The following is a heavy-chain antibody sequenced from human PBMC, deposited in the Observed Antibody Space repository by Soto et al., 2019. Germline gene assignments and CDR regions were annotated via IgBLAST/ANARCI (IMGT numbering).Heavy chain of an antibody. J-gene: IGHJ4*02. D-gene: IGHD4-17*01. V-gene: IGHV4-61*01. CDR2: VYYSGTT. Sequence: PSETLSLTCSVSGGSVSNKTYYWSWIRQPPGKRLEWIGYVYYSGTTNYNPSLKSRVTISVDLSKNQFSLRLSSVTTADTALYYCARTTAVPNTLRSRYFFDYWGQGALVTVSS. CDR1: GGSVSNKTYY. CDR3: ARTTAVPNTLRSRYFFDY.